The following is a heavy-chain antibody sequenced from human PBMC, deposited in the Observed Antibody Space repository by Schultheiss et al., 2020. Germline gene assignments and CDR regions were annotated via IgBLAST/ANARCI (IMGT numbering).Heavy chain of an antibody. CDR1: GYRFTYYE. V-gene: IGHV7-4-1*02. J-gene: IGHJ4*02. CDR2: INTNTGNP. D-gene: IGHD4-17*01. CDR3: ARGHGDYGDYVSRFDF. Sequence: ASVKVSCKASGYRFTYYEMNWVRQAPGQGLEWMGWINTNTGNPTYAPDFTGRLVLSLDTSVSTAYLQISGLKAEDTAVYYCARGHGDYGDYVSRFDFWGQGTLVTVSS.